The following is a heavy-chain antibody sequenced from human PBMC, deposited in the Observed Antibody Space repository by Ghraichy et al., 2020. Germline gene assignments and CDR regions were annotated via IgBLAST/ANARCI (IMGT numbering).Heavy chain of an antibody. V-gene: IGHV6-1*01. CDR1: GDSVSSNISA. CDR3: AIGRFEGYSSRWYEDY. J-gene: IGHJ4*02. CDR2: TYYSSKWYN. Sequence: SQTLSLTCAISGDSVSSNISAWNCIRQSPSRGLEWLGSTYYSSKWYNDYAVSVKIRITINPDTSKNQFSLQLNSVTPEDTAVYYCAIGRFEGYSSRWYEDYWGQGTLVTVSS. D-gene: IGHD6-13*01.